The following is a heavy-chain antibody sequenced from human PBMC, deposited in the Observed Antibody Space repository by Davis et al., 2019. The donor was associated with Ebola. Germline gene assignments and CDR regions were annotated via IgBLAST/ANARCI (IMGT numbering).Heavy chain of an antibody. V-gene: IGHV3-23*01. J-gene: IGHJ4*02. CDR2: IGSGGGSI. Sequence: GESLKISCAASGFTFSSSAMSWGRQAPGKGLEWVSSIGSGGGSIYYADSVKGRFTISRDNSKNTVYLQMNSLRAEDTAVYYCAKGTRDYWGQGTLVTVSS. CDR1: GFTFSSSA. CDR3: AKGTRDY.